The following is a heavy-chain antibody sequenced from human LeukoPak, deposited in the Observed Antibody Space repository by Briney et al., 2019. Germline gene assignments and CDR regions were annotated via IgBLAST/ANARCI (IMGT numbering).Heavy chain of an antibody. CDR2: ISGSGGST. V-gene: IGHV3-23*01. CDR1: GFTFSGYA. CDR3: AKAPPRRIAAAAYYYYYYMDV. D-gene: IGHD6-13*01. J-gene: IGHJ6*03. Sequence: GGSLRLSCAASGFTFSGYAMSWVGQAPGKGLEWVSAISGSGGSTYYADSVKGRFTISRDNSKNTLYLQMNSLRAEDTAVYYCAKAPPRRIAAAAYYYYYYMDVWGKGTTVTVSS.